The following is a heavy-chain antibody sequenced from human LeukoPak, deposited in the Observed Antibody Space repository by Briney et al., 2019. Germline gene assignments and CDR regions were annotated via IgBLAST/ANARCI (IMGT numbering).Heavy chain of an antibody. V-gene: IGHV3-23*01. CDR3: ARSRSGSVAGTSDY. CDR2: ISTDGGT. Sequence: GGSLRLSCAASGFTFSRYGMTWVRQAPGKGLEWVSSISTDGGTYYTDSVKGRSTISRDTSRNTLFLQMTGLRAEDTALYYCARSRSGSVAGTSDYWGQGALVIVSS. J-gene: IGHJ4*02. D-gene: IGHD6-19*01. CDR1: GFTFSRYG.